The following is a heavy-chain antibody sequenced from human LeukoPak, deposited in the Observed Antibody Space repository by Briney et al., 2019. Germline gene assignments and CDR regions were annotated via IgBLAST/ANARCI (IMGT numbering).Heavy chain of an antibody. D-gene: IGHD2-2*01. CDR3: AREGRYCTSTRCYVDH. V-gene: IGHV3-64*01. Sequence: GGSLRLSCAASGFTFSDYAMHWVRQAPGKGLEYVSAITNNGGSTYYANSVKGRFTVSRDNSKNTLYLQMGSLRADDMAVYYCAREGRYCTSTRCYVDHWGEGTLVTVSS. J-gene: IGHJ4*02. CDR2: ITNNGGST. CDR1: GFTFSDYA.